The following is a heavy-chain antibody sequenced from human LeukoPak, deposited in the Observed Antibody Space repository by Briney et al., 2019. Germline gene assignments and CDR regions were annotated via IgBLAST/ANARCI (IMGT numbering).Heavy chain of an antibody. CDR1: GFTFSSYA. CDR2: VTSGGTT. D-gene: IGHD4-17*01. Sequence: GGSLRLSCAASGFTFSSYALRWVRQAPGQGLEWVSTVTSGGTTYYADSAKGRFTTSRENSNNTLYLQMNSRRIDDNAVDYCGKALLYGDGGQWYIDNWGQGTLVTASS. CDR3: GKALLYGDGGQWYIDN. V-gene: IGHV3-23*01. J-gene: IGHJ4*02.